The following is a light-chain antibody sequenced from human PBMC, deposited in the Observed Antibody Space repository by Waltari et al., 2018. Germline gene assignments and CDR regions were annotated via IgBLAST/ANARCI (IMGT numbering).Light chain of an antibody. V-gene: IGKV3-20*01. Sequence: EIVLTQSPGTLYLSPGESATLSCRTSQSVGRTLAWYQQKPGQAPRLLIYGASIRATGIPDRFSGSGSGTDFSLTISRLEPEDFAVYYCQHYVRLPVTFGQGTKVEIK. CDR1: QSVGRT. J-gene: IGKJ1*01. CDR2: GAS. CDR3: QHYVRLPVT.